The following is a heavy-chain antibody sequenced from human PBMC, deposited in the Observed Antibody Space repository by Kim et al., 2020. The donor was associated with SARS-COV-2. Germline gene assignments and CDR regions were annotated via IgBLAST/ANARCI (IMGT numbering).Heavy chain of an antibody. CDR2: SDK. CDR3: ARSGNYYGY. V-gene: IGHV3-7*01. D-gene: IGHD3-10*01. J-gene: IGHJ4*02. Sequence: SDKYYLDSVKGRFTISRDNAKNSLYLQMNSLRAEETAVYFCARSGNYYGYWGQGTLVTVST.